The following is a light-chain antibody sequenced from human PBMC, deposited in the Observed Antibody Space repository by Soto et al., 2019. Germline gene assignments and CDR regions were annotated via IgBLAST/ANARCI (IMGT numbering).Light chain of an antibody. Sequence: ETEMTQSPATLSVSPEERATLSCRASQSVSSNLAWYQQKPGQAPRLLIYDASTRATGIPARFSGSGSGTEFTLTISSLQSEDFAVYYCQQYNNWPPTFVQGTKLEIK. V-gene: IGKV3-15*01. CDR3: QQYNNWPPT. J-gene: IGKJ2*01. CDR2: DAS. CDR1: QSVSSN.